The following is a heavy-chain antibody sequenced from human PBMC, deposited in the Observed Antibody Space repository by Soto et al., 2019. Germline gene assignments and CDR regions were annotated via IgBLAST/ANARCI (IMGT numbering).Heavy chain of an antibody. Sequence: PGVTMRLPCFGSGFRCSDYPLNWSRQAPGQGMEWLPNINRRGTSTNYVDSVRGRFSTSRDNTRSSFYPNMESLIVGSTATSFCVRGTSNHYLDIWDRGTTVTVSS. CDR2: INRRGTST. CDR3: VRGTSNHYLDI. J-gene: IGHJ6*03. V-gene: IGHV3-7*04. CDR1: GFRCSDYP.